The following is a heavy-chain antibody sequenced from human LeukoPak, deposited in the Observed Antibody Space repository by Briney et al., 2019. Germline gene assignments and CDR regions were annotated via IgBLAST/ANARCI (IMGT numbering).Heavy chain of an antibody. CDR3: AREEYSSSAGGWFDP. Sequence: SQTLSLTCTVSGGSISSSSYYWGWIRQPPGKGLEWIGSIYYSGSTYYSPSLKSRVTISVDTSKNQFSLKLSSVTAADTAVYYCAREEYSSSAGGWFDPWGQGTLVTVSS. CDR2: IYYSGST. J-gene: IGHJ5*02. D-gene: IGHD6-6*01. V-gene: IGHV4-39*02. CDR1: GGSISSSSYY.